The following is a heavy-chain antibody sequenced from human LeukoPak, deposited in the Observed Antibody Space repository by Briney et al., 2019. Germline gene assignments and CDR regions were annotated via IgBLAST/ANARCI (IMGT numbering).Heavy chain of an antibody. V-gene: IGHV3-23*01. CDR1: GFTFSSYA. CDR3: VGGWGNKCY. D-gene: IGHD3-16*01. J-gene: IGHJ4*02. CDR2: ISGSGGST. Sequence: GGSLRLSCAASGFTFSSYAMSWVRQAPGKGLEWVSAISGSGGSTNYADTVQGRFTISRDNSTNTLYLQMNSLRAEDTAVYYCVGGWGNKCYWGQGTLVTVSS.